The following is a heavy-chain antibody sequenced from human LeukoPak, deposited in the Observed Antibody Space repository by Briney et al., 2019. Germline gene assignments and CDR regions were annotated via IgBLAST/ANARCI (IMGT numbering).Heavy chain of an antibody. J-gene: IGHJ4*02. CDR2: ISSSGSTI. CDR1: GFTFSDYY. D-gene: IGHD6-6*01. CDR3: ARGESSSITDY. Sequence: GGSLRLSCAASGFTFSDYYMSWLRQAPGKGLEWVSYISSSGSTIYYADSVKGRFTIPRDNAKNSLYLQMNSLRAEDTAVYYCARGESSSITDYWGQGTLVTVSS. V-gene: IGHV3-11*01.